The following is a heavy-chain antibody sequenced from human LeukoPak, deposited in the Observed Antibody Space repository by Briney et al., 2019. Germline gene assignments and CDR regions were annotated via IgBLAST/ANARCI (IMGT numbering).Heavy chain of an antibody. V-gene: IGHV4-59*01. CDR3: ASFPGYSSGWPFDY. J-gene: IGHJ4*02. Sequence: SETLSLTCTVSGGSISSYYWSWIRQPPGKGLEWIGYIYYSGSTNYNPSLKSRVTISVDTSKNQFSLKLSAVTAADTAVYYCASFPGYSSGWPFDYWGQGTLVTVSS. D-gene: IGHD6-19*01. CDR2: IYYSGST. CDR1: GGSISSYY.